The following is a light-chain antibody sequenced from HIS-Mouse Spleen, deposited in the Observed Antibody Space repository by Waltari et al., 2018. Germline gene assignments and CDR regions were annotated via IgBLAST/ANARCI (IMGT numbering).Light chain of an antibody. V-gene: IGLV3-10*01. CDR3: YSTDSSGNHRV. Sequence: SYELTQPPSVSVSPAQTARNTCSGDALPKKYAYCYQQTSGQAPVLVIYEDSKRPSGIPERFSGSSSGTMATLTISGAQVEDEADYYCYSTDSSGNHRVFGGGTKLTVL. CDR1: ALPKKY. J-gene: IGLJ2*01. CDR2: EDS.